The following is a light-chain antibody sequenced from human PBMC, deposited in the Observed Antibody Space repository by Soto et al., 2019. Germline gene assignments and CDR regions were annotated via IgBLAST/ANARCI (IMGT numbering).Light chain of an antibody. CDR3: QQCNNWPLT. CDR2: GAS. CDR1: QSVSSN. V-gene: IGKV3-15*01. J-gene: IGKJ1*01. Sequence: EIVMTQSPATLSASPGERATLSCRASQSVSSNLAWYQQKPGQAPRLLIYGASTRATGIPARFSGSGSGTAFTPTISSLQSEDFAVYYCQQCNNWPLTFGPGTRVEIK.